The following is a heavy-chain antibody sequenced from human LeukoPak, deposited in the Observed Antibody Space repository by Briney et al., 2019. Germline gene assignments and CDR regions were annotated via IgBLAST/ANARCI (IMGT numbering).Heavy chain of an antibody. Sequence: PSETLSLTCAVYGGSFSGYYWSWIRQPPGKGLEWIGEINHSGSTNYNPSLKSRVTISVDTSKNQFSLKLSSVTAADTAVYYCARDPGPYYDSSGYHNYWGQGTLVTVSS. CDR2: INHSGST. D-gene: IGHD3-22*01. CDR3: ARDPGPYYDSSGYHNY. J-gene: IGHJ4*02. V-gene: IGHV4-34*01. CDR1: GGSFSGYY.